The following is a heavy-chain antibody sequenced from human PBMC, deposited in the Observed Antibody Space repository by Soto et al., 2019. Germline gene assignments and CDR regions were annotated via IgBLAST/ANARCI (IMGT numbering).Heavy chain of an antibody. Sequence: ASVKVSCKASGYTFTSYAMHWVRQAPGQRLEWMGWINAGNGNTKYSQKFQGRVTITRDTSASTAYMELSSLRSEDTAVYYCARVLRYCSGGGCLDPWGQGTLVTVSS. V-gene: IGHV1-3*01. CDR2: INAGNGNT. CDR1: GYTFTSYA. CDR3: ARVLRYCSGGGCLDP. D-gene: IGHD2-15*01. J-gene: IGHJ5*02.